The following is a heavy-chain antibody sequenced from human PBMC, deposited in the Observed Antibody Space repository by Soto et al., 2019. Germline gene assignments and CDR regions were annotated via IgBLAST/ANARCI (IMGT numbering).Heavy chain of an antibody. CDR1: GDSVSSNSAG. V-gene: IGHV6-1*01. J-gene: IGHJ4*01. CDR2: TYYRSKWYY. CDR3: ARGEQYSGRIFDY. D-gene: IGHD1-26*01. Sequence: ETLSLTCAITGDSVSSNSAGWSWVRQSPSRGLEWLGRTYYRSKWYYEYAVSVRGRITINPDTSKNQYSLQLNSVTPEDTAVYFCARGEQYSGRIFDYWGQGTLVTVSS.